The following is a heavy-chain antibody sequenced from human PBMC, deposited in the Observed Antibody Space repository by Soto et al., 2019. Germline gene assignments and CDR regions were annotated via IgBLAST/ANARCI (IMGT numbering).Heavy chain of an antibody. Sequence: QVQLVDSGGAVVQPVTSLRLSCAASGVAFSTYGVHWVRQAPGKGLEWVAILSYDGHNEYYTDSVKFRFTISRDTSKNTLYLPMDRMRADDTAMYYCAKARGCGEYRFDYSGQVNLVAGSS. CDR1: GVAFSTYG. J-gene: IGHJ4*02. V-gene: IGHV3-30*18. CDR2: LSYDGHNE. CDR3: AKARGCGEYRFDY. D-gene: IGHD3-10*01.